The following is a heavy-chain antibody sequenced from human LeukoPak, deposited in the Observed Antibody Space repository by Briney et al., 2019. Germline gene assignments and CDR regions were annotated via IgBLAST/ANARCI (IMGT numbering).Heavy chain of an antibody. CDR1: GGSISSISYY. CDR2: IYNSGST. Sequence: SETLSLTCTVSGGSISSISYYWGWIRQPPGKGREWIGSIYNSGSTYYNPSLKSRVTISVDTSKNQFSLKLSSLTAADTAVYYCARHGADIVVVPSGSVVYWGQGTLVTVSS. J-gene: IGHJ4*02. CDR3: ARHGADIVVVPSGSVVY. D-gene: IGHD2-2*01. V-gene: IGHV4-39*01.